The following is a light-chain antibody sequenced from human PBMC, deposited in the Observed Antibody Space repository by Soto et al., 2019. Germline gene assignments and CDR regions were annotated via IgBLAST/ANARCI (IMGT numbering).Light chain of an antibody. CDR1: NIGSKS. CDR3: PVWDSSSDHVV. CDR2: YDS. Sequence: SSELTQPPSVSVAPGKTATITCGGNNIGSKSVHWYQQKPGQAPVLVIYYDSDRTSGIPERFSGANSGNTATLTISRVEAGDEAEYYCPVWDSSSDHVVFGGGTQLTVL. V-gene: IGLV3-21*04. J-gene: IGLJ2*01.